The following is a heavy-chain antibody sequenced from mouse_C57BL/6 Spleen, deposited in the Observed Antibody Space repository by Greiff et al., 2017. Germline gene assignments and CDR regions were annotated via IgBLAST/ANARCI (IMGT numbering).Heavy chain of an antibody. J-gene: IGHJ3*01. Sequence: QVQLQQPGAELVKPGASVKLSCKASGYTFTSYWMHWVKQRPGQGLEWIGMIHPNSGSTNYNEKFKSKATLTVDKSSSTAYMQRSSLTSEDSAVYYCARYYGSTPAWFAYWGQGTLVTVSA. CDR3: ARYYGSTPAWFAY. D-gene: IGHD1-1*01. CDR1: GYTFTSYW. V-gene: IGHV1-64*01. CDR2: IHPNSGST.